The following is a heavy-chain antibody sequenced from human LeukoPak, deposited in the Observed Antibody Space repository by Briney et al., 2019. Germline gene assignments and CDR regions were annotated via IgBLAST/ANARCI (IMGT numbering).Heavy chain of an antibody. Sequence: TSETLSLTCTVSGGSISSSSYYWGWIRQPPGKGLEWIGSIYYSGSTYYNPSLKSRVTISVDTSKNQFSLKLSSVTAADTAVYYCARTRAGETGDNVDYFDYWGQGTLVTVSS. D-gene: IGHD7-27*01. CDR1: GGSISSSSYY. J-gene: IGHJ4*02. CDR2: IYYSGST. CDR3: ARTRAGETGDNVDYFDY. V-gene: IGHV4-39*01.